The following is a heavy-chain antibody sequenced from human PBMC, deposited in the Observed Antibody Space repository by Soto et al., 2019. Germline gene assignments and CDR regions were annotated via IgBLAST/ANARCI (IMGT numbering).Heavy chain of an antibody. CDR2: IYYSGST. CDR1: GGSIRSSSYY. J-gene: IGHJ6*04. Sequence: SETLSLTCTVAGGSIRSSSYYWGWIRQPPGKGLEWIGSIYYSGSTYYNPSLKSRVTISVDTSKNQFSLKLSSVTAADTAVYYCARHARRGDVWGKGTTVTVSS. CDR3: ARHARRGDV. V-gene: IGHV4-39*01.